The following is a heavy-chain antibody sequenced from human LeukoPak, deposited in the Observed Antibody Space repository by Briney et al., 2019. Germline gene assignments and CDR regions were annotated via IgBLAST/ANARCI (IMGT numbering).Heavy chain of an antibody. V-gene: IGHV4-39*01. Sequence: PSETLSLTCTVSGGSISSSSYYWGWIRQPPGKGLEWIGSIYYSGSTYYNPSLKSRVTISVVTSKNQFSLKLSSVTAADTAVYYCATHEYSSSWGQGTLVTVSS. CDR1: GGSISSSSYY. J-gene: IGHJ4*02. D-gene: IGHD6-6*01. CDR2: IYYSGST. CDR3: ATHEYSSS.